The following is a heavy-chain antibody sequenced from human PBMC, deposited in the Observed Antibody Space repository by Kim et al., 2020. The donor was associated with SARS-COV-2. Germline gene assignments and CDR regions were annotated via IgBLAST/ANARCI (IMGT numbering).Heavy chain of an antibody. V-gene: IGHV3-33*01. CDR1: GFTFSSYA. D-gene: IGHD5-18*01. CDR2: IWYDGSNK. CDR3: ATRSGYSYASY. J-gene: IGHJ4*02. Sequence: GGSLRLSCAASGFTFSSYAMHWVRQAPGKGLESVAVIWYDGSNKYYADSVKGRFTISRDNSKNTLYLQMNSLRAEDMAVYYCATRSGYSYASYWGQGTLVTVSS.